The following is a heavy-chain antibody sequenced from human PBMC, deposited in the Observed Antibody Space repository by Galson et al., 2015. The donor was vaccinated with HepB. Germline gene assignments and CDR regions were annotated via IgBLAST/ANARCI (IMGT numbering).Heavy chain of an antibody. D-gene: IGHD6-19*01. CDR2: VYASGST. CDR3: ARVRRGQWPRYRMDV. V-gene: IGHV4-4*07. Sequence: ATLSLTCTVSGASISNYYWTWIRQPAGKGLEWIGRVYASGSTNSNPSLKSLLTMSVDTSKNPFSLGLSSVTAADTAIYYCARVRRGQWPRYRMDVWGQGTTVTVSS. J-gene: IGHJ6*02. CDR1: GASISNYY.